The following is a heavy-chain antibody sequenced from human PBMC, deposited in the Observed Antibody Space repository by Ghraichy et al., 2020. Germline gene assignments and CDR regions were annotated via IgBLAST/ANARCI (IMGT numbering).Heavy chain of an antibody. Sequence: ASVKVSCKASGYTFTSYYMHWVRQAPGQGLEWMGIINPSGGSTSYAQKFQGRVTMTRDTSTSTVYMELSSLRSEDTAVYYCARDSLDMYYYDSSGYQPAFDYWGQGTLVTVSS. J-gene: IGHJ4*02. V-gene: IGHV1-46*03. CDR3: ARDSLDMYYYDSSGYQPAFDY. CDR2: INPSGGST. CDR1: GYTFTSYY. D-gene: IGHD3-22*01.